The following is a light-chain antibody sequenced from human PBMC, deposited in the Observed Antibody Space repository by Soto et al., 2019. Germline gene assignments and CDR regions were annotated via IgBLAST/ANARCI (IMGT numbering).Light chain of an antibody. CDR3: QQYGYSTIT. Sequence: DIVLTQSPGTLSLSPGERATLSCRASHTISSSHLAWYQHKPGQAPRLLIYAASSRATGSPDRFSGGGSGTDFTLTISRLEPEDFAVYYCQQYGYSTITCGQGTRLEIK. CDR1: HTISSSH. J-gene: IGKJ5*01. V-gene: IGKV3-20*01. CDR2: AAS.